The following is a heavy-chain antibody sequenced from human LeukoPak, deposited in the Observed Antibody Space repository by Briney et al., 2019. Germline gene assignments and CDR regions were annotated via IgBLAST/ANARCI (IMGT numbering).Heavy chain of an antibody. CDR1: RFTLSTYW. J-gene: IGHJ4*02. Sequence: PGGSLRLSCAASRFTLSTYWMSWVRQAPGKGLEWVAHIKQDGSQEYYVDSVKGRFTISRDNSKNMVSLQASSLRAEDTAVYYCAKGVQTKTYYYDRSGYYHFDYWGQGTLVTVSS. D-gene: IGHD3-22*01. CDR2: IKQDGSQE. CDR3: AKGVQTKTYYYDRSGYYHFDY. V-gene: IGHV3-7*03.